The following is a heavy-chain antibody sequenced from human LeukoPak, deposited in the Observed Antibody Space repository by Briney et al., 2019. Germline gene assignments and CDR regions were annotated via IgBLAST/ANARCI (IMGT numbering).Heavy chain of an antibody. CDR3: ARDPPLSTVTTTTPY. CDR2: IIPILGIA. CDR1: GGTFSSYA. V-gene: IGHV1-69*04. D-gene: IGHD4-17*01. J-gene: IGHJ4*02. Sequence: GASVKVSCKASGGTFSSYAISWVRQAPGQGLEWMGRIIPILGIANYAQKFQGRVTITADKSTSTAYMELSSLRSEDTAVYYCARDPPLSTVTTTTPYWGQGTLVTVSS.